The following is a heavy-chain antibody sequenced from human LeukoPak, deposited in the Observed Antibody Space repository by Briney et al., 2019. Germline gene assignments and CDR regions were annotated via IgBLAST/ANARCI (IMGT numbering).Heavy chain of an antibody. J-gene: IGHJ4*02. D-gene: IGHD6-13*01. V-gene: IGHV3-23*01. Sequence: GGSLRLSCSASAFTFSSYAMGWVRQAPGQGLEWGSAISGSGGSTYYADSVKGRFTISTDNSNNTLYLQMNSLRAEDTAVYYCAKERGGSWYSIDYWGQGTLVTVSS. CDR1: AFTFSSYA. CDR3: AKERGGSWYSIDY. CDR2: ISGSGGST.